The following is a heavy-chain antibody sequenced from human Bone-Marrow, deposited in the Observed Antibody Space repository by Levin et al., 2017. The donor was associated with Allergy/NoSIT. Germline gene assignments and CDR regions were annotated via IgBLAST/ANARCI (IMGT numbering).Heavy chain of an antibody. CDR3: ARHPGTKGPNWFDP. V-gene: IGHV4-30-2*01. D-gene: IGHD2-8*01. J-gene: IGHJ5*02. Sequence: SQTLSLTCAVSGGSISSGGYSWSWIRQPPGKGLEWIGYIYHSGSTYYNPSLKSRVTISVDRSKNQFSLKLSSVTAADTAVYYCARHPGTKGPNWFDPWGQGTLVTVSS. CDR1: GGSISSGGYS. CDR2: IYHSGST.